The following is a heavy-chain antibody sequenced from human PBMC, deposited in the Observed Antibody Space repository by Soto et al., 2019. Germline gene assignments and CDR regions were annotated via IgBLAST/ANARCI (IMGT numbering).Heavy chain of an antibody. V-gene: IGHV1-8*01. CDR2: MNPNSGNT. CDR3: ARLTGGATPRDFDY. J-gene: IGHJ4*02. D-gene: IGHD1-26*01. Sequence: ASVKVSCKASGYTFTSYDINWVRQATGQGLEWMGWMNPNSGNTGYAQKFQGRVTMTRNTSISTAYMELSSLRSEDTAVYYCARLTGGATPRDFDYWGQGTLVTVSS. CDR1: GYTFTSYD.